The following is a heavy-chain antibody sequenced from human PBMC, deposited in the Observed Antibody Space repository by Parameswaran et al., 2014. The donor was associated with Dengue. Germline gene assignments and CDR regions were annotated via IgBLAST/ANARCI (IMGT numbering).Heavy chain of an antibody. CDR3: AELSITIGEDDAFDI. J-gene: IGHJ3*02. D-gene: IGHD3-9*01. V-gene: IGHV1-2*02. Sequence: WVRQAPGQGLEWMGWINPNSGGTNYAQKFQGRVTMTRDTSISTAYMELSRLRSDDTAVYYCAELSITIGEDDAFDIWGQGTMVTVSS. CDR2: INPNSGGT.